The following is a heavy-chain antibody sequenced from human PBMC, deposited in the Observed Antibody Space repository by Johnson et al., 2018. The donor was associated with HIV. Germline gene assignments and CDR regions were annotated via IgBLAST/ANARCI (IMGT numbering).Heavy chain of an antibody. V-gene: IGHV3-30-3*01. D-gene: IGHD3-10*01. CDR3: ARDPYGSGPYVAFDI. Sequence: QVQLVESGGGLVQPGRSLRLSCAASGFTFSSYAMHWVRQAPVKGLEWVAVISYDGSNKYYADSVKGRFTISRDSSKNTLYLQMNSLRAEDTAVYYCARDPYGSGPYVAFDIWGQGTMVTVSS. CDR2: ISYDGSNK. CDR1: GFTFSSYA. J-gene: IGHJ3*02.